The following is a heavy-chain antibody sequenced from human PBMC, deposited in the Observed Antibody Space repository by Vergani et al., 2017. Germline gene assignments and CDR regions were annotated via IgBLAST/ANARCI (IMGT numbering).Heavy chain of an antibody. J-gene: IGHJ4*02. D-gene: IGHD3-22*01. V-gene: IGHV3-23*01. CDR3: AKLPPRYDRSGYYYGYFDY. CDR1: GFTFSSYA. CDR2: ISGSGGST. Sequence: EVQLLESGGGLVQPGGSLRLSCAASGFTFSSYAMSWVRQAPGKGLEWVSAISGSGGSTYYADSVKGRFTISRDNSKNTLYLQMNSLRAEDTAVYYCAKLPPRYDRSGYYYGYFDYWGQGTLVTVSS.